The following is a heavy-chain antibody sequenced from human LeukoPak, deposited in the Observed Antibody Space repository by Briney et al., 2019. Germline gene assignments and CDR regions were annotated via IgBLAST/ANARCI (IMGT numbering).Heavy chain of an antibody. Sequence: NPSEALSLTCTVSGGSISSSSYYWGWIRQPPGKGLEWIGSIYYSGSTYYNPSLKSRVTISVDTSKNQFSLKLSSVTAADTAVYYCARGYYYDSSGDKNSRSDAFDIWGQGTMVTVSS. J-gene: IGHJ3*02. CDR1: GGSISSSSYY. CDR2: IYYSGST. D-gene: IGHD3-22*01. CDR3: ARGYYYDSSGDKNSRSDAFDI. V-gene: IGHV4-39*07.